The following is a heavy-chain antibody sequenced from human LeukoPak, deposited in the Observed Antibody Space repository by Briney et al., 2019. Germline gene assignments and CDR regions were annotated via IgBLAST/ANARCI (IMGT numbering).Heavy chain of an antibody. CDR2: TVSEIDGGTT. V-gene: IGHV3-15*04. J-gene: IGHJ6*02. CDR1: GFTFNYAW. CDR3: TTDEDWNYARKDV. D-gene: IGHD1-7*01. Sequence: EGSLRLSCAASGFTFNYAWMSWVRQVPGKGLEWVGQTVSEIDGGTTDYAAPVKGRFTISRDDSKSTLYLQMNSLRIEDTAVYYCTTDEDWNYARKDVWGQGATVIVSS.